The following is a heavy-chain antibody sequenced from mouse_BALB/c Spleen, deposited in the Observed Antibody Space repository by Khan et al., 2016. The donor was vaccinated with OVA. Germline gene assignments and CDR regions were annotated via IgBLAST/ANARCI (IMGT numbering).Heavy chain of an antibody. CDR2: INYSGST. D-gene: IGHD1-2*01. CDR1: GDSITSGY. V-gene: IGHV3-8*02. CDR3: ARYNGFYYFDY. Sequence: EVELVESGPSLVKPSQTLSLTCSVTGDSITSGYWNWIRKFPGNKLEYMGYINYSGSTYFNPSLKSRISITRDTSKNQYSLQLNSVTTEDTATYYCARYNGFYYFDYWGQGTTLTVSS. J-gene: IGHJ2*01.